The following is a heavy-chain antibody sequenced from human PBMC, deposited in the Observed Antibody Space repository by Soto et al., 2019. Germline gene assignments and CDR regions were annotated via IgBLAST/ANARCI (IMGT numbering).Heavy chain of an antibody. D-gene: IGHD3-22*01. V-gene: IGHV3-48*02. CDR3: TSQTYYYDSSGPYPPGDAFDI. CDR1: GFTFSSYS. J-gene: IGHJ3*02. Sequence: GGSLRLSCAASGFTFSSYSMNWVRQAPGKGLEWVSYISSSSSTIYYADSVKGRFTISRDNAKNSLYLQMNSLRDEDTAVYYCTSQTYYYDSSGPYPPGDAFDIWGQGTMVTVSS. CDR2: ISSSSSTI.